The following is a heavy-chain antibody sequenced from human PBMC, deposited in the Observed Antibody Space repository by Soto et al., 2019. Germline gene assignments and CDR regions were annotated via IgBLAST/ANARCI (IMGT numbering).Heavy chain of an antibody. J-gene: IGHJ6*02. V-gene: IGHV1-58*01. D-gene: IGHD4-17*01. CDR1: GFTFTSSA. CDR2: IVVGSGNT. CDR3: AADPPTTVVNYCYGMDV. Sequence: GASVKVSCKASGFTFTSSAVQWVRQARGQRLEWIGWIVVGSGNTNYAQKFQERVTITRDMSTSTAYMELSSLRSEDTAVYYCAADPPTTVVNYCYGMDVWGQGTTVTVSS.